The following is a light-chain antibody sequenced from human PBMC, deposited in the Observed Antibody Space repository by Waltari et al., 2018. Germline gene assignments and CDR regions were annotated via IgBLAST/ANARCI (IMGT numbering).Light chain of an antibody. Sequence: EIVLTQSPGTLSLSPGERATLSCRASRSVGRSLAWYQQKPGQAPRRVIYDASSRATGIPDRFSGSGSGTDFSLTIRRLEPEDFAVYYCQKYVSLPATFGQGTKVEIK. CDR2: DAS. CDR3: QKYVSLPAT. J-gene: IGKJ1*01. CDR1: RSVGRS. V-gene: IGKV3-20*01.